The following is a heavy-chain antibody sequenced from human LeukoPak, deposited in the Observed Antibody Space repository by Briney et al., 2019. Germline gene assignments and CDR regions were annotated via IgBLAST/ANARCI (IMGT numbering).Heavy chain of an antibody. V-gene: IGHV3-30*04. Sequence: GGSLRLSCAASGFTFSSYAMHWVRQAPGKGLEWVAVISYDGSNKYYADSVKGRFTISRDNSKNTLYLQMYSLRAEDTAVYYCARDPHWNLHPHWFDPWGQGTLVTVSS. CDR2: ISYDGSNK. D-gene: IGHD1-1*01. CDR3: ARDPHWNLHPHWFDP. CDR1: GFTFSSYA. J-gene: IGHJ5*02.